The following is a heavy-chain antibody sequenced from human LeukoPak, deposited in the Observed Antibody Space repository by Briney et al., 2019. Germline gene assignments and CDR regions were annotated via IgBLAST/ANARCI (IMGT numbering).Heavy chain of an antibody. V-gene: IGHV1-8*01. CDR2: MNPNSGNT. CDR3: ARDHYCSSTSCYYYYYGMDV. CDR1: GYTFTSYD. J-gene: IGHJ6*02. D-gene: IGHD2-2*01. Sequence: GASVKVSCKASGYTFTSYDINWVRQATGQGLEWMGWMNPNSGNTGYAQKFQGRVTMTRNTSISTAYMELSSLRPEDTAVYCCARDHYCSSTSCYYYYYGMDVWGQGTTVTVSS.